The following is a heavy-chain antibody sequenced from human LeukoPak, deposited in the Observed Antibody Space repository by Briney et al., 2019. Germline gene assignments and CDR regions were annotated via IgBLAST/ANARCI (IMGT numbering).Heavy chain of an antibody. J-gene: IGHJ6*03. CDR3: TFGWAYYYYYMDV. CDR2: IKSKTDGGTT. V-gene: IGHV3-15*01. CDR1: GFTFSNAW. Sequence: GGSLRLSCAASGFTFSNAWMSWVRQAPGKGLEWVGRIKSKTDGGTTDYAAPVKGRFTISRDDSKNTLYLQMNSLKTEDTAVYYCTFGWAYYYYYMDVWGKGTTVTVSS. D-gene: IGHD6-19*01.